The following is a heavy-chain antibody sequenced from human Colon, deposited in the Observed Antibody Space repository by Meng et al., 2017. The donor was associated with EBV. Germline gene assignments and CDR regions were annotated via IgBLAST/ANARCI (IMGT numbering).Heavy chain of an antibody. V-gene: IGHV7-4-1*02. J-gene: IGHJ4*02. Sequence: QVHLVQPGSALKNPGASGKFSCQASGYSFTRYPMNWVRQAPGQGLEWMGWISTNTGNPTYAQGFTGRFVFSVDTSVSTAYLQISSLKAEDTAVYYCGTLKYTSGFYGPAYWGQGALVTVSS. D-gene: IGHD6-19*01. CDR2: ISTNTGNP. CDR1: GYSFTRYP. CDR3: GTLKYTSGFYGPAY.